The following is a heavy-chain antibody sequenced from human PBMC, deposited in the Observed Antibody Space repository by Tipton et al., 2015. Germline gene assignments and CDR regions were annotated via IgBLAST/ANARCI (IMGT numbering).Heavy chain of an antibody. CDR3: ARAVAGTFDY. V-gene: IGHV4-61*01. CDR1: GSSVGSGNYY. D-gene: IGHD6-19*01. Sequence: TLSLTCFVSGSSVGSGNYYWSWIRQPPGKGLEWIGYIYYSGHTKYNPSLKSRVTISADTSKNQFSLKMTSVTAADTAVYYCARAVAGTFDYWGQGTLVTVSS. J-gene: IGHJ4*02. CDR2: IYYSGHT.